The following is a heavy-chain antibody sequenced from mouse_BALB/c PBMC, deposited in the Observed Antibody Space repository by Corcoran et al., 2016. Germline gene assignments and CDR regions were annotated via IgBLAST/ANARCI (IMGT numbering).Heavy chain of an antibody. Sequence: EVQLQQSGAELVKPGASVKLSCTASGFNIKDTYMHWVKQRPEQGLEWIGRIDPANGNTKYDPKFQGKATITADTSSNTAYLQLSSLTSEDTAVYYCARSNPRCFDVWGAGTTVTVSS. J-gene: IGHJ1*01. D-gene: IGHD2-5*01. CDR1: GFNIKDTY. CDR2: IDPANGNT. CDR3: ARSNPRCFDV. V-gene: IGHV14-3*02.